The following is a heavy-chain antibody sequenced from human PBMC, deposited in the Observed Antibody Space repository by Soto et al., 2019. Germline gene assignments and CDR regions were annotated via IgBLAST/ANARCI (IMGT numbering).Heavy chain of an antibody. V-gene: IGHV1-69*12. D-gene: IGHD5-18*01. CDR3: AIGIQLWLRRINNGYSG. J-gene: IGHJ4*02. Sequence: QVQLVQSGAEVKKPESSVKVSCKAPGGTFSTYAISWVLQAPGQGLEWMGGIIPMFGTANYAQRFQDRVTNTADESTNTVYMELSSLRSEDTAVYFCAIGIQLWLRRINNGYSGWGPGTLVTVSS. CDR1: GGTFSTYA. CDR2: IIPMFGTA.